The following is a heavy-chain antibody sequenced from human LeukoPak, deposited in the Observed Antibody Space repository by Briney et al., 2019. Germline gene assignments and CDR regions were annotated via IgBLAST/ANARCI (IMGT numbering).Heavy chain of an antibody. CDR3: AREYYPAVLDY. V-gene: IGHV4-31*03. Sequence: PSETLSLTCTVSGGSISSGDYYWSWIRQHPGKGLEWIGYIYDSGNTYYNPSLKSRVTISVDTSKNQFSPKLSSVTAADTAVYYCAREYYPAVLDYWGQGTLVTVSS. J-gene: IGHJ4*02. CDR2: IYDSGNT. CDR1: GGSISSGDYY. D-gene: IGHD2/OR15-2a*01.